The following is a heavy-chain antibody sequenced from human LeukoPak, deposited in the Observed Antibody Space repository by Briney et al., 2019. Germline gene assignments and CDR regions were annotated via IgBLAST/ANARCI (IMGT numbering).Heavy chain of an antibody. CDR3: ARERSSGYDYRRHDAFDI. J-gene: IGHJ3*02. CDR2: ISAYNGNT. CDR1: GYTFTTYH. Sequence: ASVKVSCKASGYTFTTYHMHWVRQAPGQGLEWMGWISAYNGNTNYAQKLQGRVTMTTDTSTSTAYMELRSLRSDDTAVYYCARERSSGYDYRRHDAFDIWGQGTMVTVSS. D-gene: IGHD5-12*01. V-gene: IGHV1-18*04.